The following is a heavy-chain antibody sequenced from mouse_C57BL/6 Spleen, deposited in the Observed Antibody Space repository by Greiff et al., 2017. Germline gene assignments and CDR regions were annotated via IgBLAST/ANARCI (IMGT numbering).Heavy chain of an antibody. CDR1: GYTFTEYT. Sequence: QVQLKQSGAELVKPGASVKLSCKASGYTFTEYTIHWVKQRSGQGLEWIGWFYPGSGSIKYNEKFKDKATLTADKSSSTVYMELSRLTSEDSAVYFCARHEWALYGYDGAMDYWGQGTSVTVSS. V-gene: IGHV1-62-2*01. D-gene: IGHD2-2*01. CDR3: ARHEWALYGYDGAMDY. J-gene: IGHJ4*01. CDR2: FYPGSGSI.